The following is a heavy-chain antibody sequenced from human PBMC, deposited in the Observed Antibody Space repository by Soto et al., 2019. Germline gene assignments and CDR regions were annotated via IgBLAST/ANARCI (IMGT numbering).Heavy chain of an antibody. Sequence: WETLSLSCAVSGYSISSGYYWGWIRQPPGKGMEWIGSIYHSGSTYYNHSLKSRLTISVDTSKNHLSLKLIPMTAADTAVYYCPRNEFGATYYDMDVSGQGTTVTLSS. CDR2: IYHSGST. J-gene: IGHJ6*01. CDR3: PRNEFGATYYDMDV. D-gene: IGHD1-26*01. V-gene: IGHV4-38-2*01. CDR1: GYSISSGYY.